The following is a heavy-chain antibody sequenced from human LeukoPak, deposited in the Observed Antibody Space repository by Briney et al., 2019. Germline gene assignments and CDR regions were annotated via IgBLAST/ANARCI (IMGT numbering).Heavy chain of an antibody. Sequence: GGSLRLSCAASGFTFSSYGMHWVRQAPGKGLEWVAVISYDGSNKYYADSVKGRFTISRDNSKNTLYLQMNSLRAEDTAVYYCAKVRSSAGYYYYGMGVWGQGTTVTVSS. J-gene: IGHJ6*02. V-gene: IGHV3-30*18. CDR3: AKVRSSAGYYYYGMGV. D-gene: IGHD3-3*01. CDR1: GFTFSSYG. CDR2: ISYDGSNK.